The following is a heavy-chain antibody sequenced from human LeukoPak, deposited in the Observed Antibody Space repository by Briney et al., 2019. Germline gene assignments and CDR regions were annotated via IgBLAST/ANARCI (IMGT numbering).Heavy chain of an antibody. V-gene: IGHV3-23*01. D-gene: IGHD3/OR15-3a*01. CDR2: ISGSGGNT. CDR3: AKVFGRNGWQIDY. Sequence: GGSLRLSCAASGFTFSSYAMSWVRQAPGKGLEWVSAISGSGGNTYYADSVKGRFTISRDNSKNTLYLQMDSLRAEDTAVYYCAKVFGRNGWQIDYWGQGTLVIVSS. J-gene: IGHJ4*02. CDR1: GFTFSSYA.